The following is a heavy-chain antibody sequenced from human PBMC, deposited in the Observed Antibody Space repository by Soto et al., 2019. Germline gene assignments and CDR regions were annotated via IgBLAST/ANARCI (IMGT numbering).Heavy chain of an antibody. J-gene: IGHJ3*02. CDR2: IDPNGGTT. CDR1: GYTFTSDH. CDR3: ARDSVLLSMWEPHPNAFDI. Sequence: ASVKVSCKVSGYTFTSDHIHWVRQAPGQGLEWMGIIDPNGGTTNSARMLGGRISMTRDTSTSTVYMELSSLTVQDTAVYYCARDSVLLSMWEPHPNAFDIWGQGTMVTVSS. D-gene: IGHD3-10*01. V-gene: IGHV1-46*04.